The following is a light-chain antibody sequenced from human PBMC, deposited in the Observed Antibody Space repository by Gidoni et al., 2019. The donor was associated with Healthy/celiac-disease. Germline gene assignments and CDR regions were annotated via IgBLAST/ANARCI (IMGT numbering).Light chain of an antibody. CDR3: QQYDNLFT. J-gene: IGKJ3*01. CDR1: QDISNY. Sequence: DIQMTQSPSSLSASVGDRVTITCQASQDISNYLNWYQQKPGKAPKLLIYDASNLETGVPSRFSRSGSRTDFTFTSSRLQPEDIATYYCQQYDNLFTFGPGTKVDIK. V-gene: IGKV1-33*01. CDR2: DAS.